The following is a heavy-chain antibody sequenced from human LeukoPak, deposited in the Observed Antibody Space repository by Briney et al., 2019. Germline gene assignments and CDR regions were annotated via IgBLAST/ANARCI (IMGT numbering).Heavy chain of an antibody. V-gene: IGHV3-33*01. CDR3: ARDSYSANDY. D-gene: IGHD2-21*01. CDR2: IWYDGGNK. J-gene: IGHJ4*02. CDR1: GFTFSSYG. Sequence: PGGSLRLSCAASGFTFSSYGMHWVRRAPGKGLEWVAVIWYDGGNKYYADSVKGRFTISRDNSKNTLYLQMNSLRAEDTAVYYCARDSYSANDYWGQGTLVTVSS.